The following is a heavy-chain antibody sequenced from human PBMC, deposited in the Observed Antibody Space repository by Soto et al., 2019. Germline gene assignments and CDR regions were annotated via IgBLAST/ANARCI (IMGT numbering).Heavy chain of an antibody. J-gene: IGHJ6*02. V-gene: IGHV4-34*01. D-gene: IGHD2-2*01. Sequence: SETLSLTCAVYGGSFSGYYWSWIRQPPGKGLEWIGEIDHSGSTNYNPSLKSRVTVSVDTSKNQFSLKLSSVTAADTAVYYCARADIVVGGMDFWGQGTTVTVSS. CDR2: IDHSGST. CDR1: GGSFSGYY. CDR3: ARADIVVGGMDF.